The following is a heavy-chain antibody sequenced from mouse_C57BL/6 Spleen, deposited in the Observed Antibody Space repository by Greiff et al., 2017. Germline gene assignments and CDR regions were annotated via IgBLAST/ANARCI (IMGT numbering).Heavy chain of an antibody. CDR2: INPGSGGT. CDR3: ARDMVFDY. V-gene: IGHV1-54*01. Sequence: QVQLQQSGAELVRPGTSVKVSCKASGYAFTNYLIEWVKQRPGQGLEWIGVINPGSGGTNYNEKFKGKATLTADKSSSTAYMQLSSLTSEDSAVXFCARDMVFDYWGQGTTLTVSS. J-gene: IGHJ2*01. D-gene: IGHD1-1*02. CDR1: GYAFTNYL.